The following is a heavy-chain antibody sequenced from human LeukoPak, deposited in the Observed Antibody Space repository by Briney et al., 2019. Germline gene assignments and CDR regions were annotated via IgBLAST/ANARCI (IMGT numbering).Heavy chain of an antibody. CDR2: VSYSGST. CDR1: GGSISSYY. V-gene: IGHV4-59*01. J-gene: IGHJ4*02. CDR3: AGSEGSGRYFDY. D-gene: IGHD3-10*01. Sequence: SETLSLTSTVSGGSISSYYWNWIRQPPGKGLEWIGYVSYSGSTNYNPSLKSRVTISVDTSKNRFSLKLNSVTAADTAVYYCAGSEGSGRYFDYWGQGALVTVSS.